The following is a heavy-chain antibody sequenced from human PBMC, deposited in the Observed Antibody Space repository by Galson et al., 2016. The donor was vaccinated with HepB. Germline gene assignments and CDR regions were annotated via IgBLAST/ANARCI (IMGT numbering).Heavy chain of an antibody. Sequence: SLRLSCAASGFTFSDFAMSWFRQAPGKGLEWVSAIGSSGVTTYHADSVKGRFSISRDNSKSTLYMQMNGLRAEDTAVYYCAINGGNYAQWFRSYYGMDVWGQGTMVTVSS. D-gene: IGHD4-23*01. CDR3: AINGGNYAQWFRSYYGMDV. V-gene: IGHV3-23*01. CDR2: IGSSGVTT. J-gene: IGHJ6*02. CDR1: GFTFSDFA.